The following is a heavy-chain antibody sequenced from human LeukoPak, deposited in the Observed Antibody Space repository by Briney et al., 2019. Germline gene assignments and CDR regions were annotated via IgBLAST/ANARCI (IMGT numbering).Heavy chain of an antibody. J-gene: IGHJ5*02. CDR1: GGSISSSSYY. V-gene: IGHV4-39*07. CDR3: ARVRVNYYDSSGYYAAWFDP. CDR2: IYYSGST. Sequence: PSETLSLTCTVSGGSISSSSYYWGWIRQPPGKGLEWIGSIYYSGSTYYNPSLKSRVTISVDTSKNQFSLKLSSVTAADTAVYYCARVRVNYYDSSGYYAAWFDPWGQGTLVTVSS. D-gene: IGHD3-22*01.